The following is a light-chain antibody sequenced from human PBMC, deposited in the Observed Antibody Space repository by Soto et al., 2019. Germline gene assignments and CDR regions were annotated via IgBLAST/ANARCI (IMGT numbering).Light chain of an antibody. CDR2: AAS. CDR1: QSISNY. J-gene: IGKJ4*01. V-gene: IGKV1-39*01. CDR3: QQSYGTPLT. Sequence: DIEMTQSPSSLSASVGDRVTITCRASQSISNYLNWYQHKPGKVPKLLIYAASSLQSGVPTRFRGSGSGTALTLTISSLQPEDFATYYCQQSYGTPLTFVGGTKVEIK.